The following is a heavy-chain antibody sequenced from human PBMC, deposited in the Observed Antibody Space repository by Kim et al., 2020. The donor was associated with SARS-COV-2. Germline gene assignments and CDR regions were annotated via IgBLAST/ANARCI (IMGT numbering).Heavy chain of an antibody. Sequence: DSVKGRFTIARDNAKNSLYLQMNSLRDEDTAVYYCARDEGCGGDCYPPGYWGQGTLVTVSS. J-gene: IGHJ4*02. D-gene: IGHD2-21*02. CDR3: ARDEGCGGDCYPPGY. V-gene: IGHV3-48*02.